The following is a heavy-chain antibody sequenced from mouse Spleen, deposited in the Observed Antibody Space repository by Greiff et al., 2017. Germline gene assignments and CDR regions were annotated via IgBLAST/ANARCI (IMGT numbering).Heavy chain of an antibody. CDR1: GYAFTNYL. CDR3: ARGGGSSYEAWFAY. V-gene: IGHV1-54*01. J-gene: IGHJ3*01. D-gene: IGHD1-1*01. Sequence: QVHVKQSGAELVRPGTSVKVSCKASGYAFTNYLIEWVKQRPGQGLEWIGVINPGSGGTNYNEKFKGKATLTADKSSSTAYMQLSSLTSEDSAVYFCARGGGSSYEAWFAYWGQGTLVTVSA. CDR2: INPGSGGT.